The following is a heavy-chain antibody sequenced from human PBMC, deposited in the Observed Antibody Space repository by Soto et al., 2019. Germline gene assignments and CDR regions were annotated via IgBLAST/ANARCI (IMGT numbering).Heavy chain of an antibody. J-gene: IGHJ4*02. V-gene: IGHV1-18*01. CDR1: GYTFTSYG. D-gene: IGHD3-9*01. Sequence: ASVKVSCKASGYTFTSYGIRWVRQAPGQGLEWMGWISAYNGNTNYAQKLQGRVTMTTGTSTSTAYMELSSLRSEDTAVYYCARGGDILTGYHLYYFDYWGQGTLVTVSS. CDR2: ISAYNGNT. CDR3: ARGGDILTGYHLYYFDY.